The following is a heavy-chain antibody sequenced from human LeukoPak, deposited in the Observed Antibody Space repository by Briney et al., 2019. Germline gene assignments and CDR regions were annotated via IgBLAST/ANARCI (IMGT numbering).Heavy chain of an antibody. D-gene: IGHD3-22*01. CDR1: GYTFTSYY. J-gene: IGHJ3*02. CDR3: ARDYWDYYDSSGYGWAFDI. Sequence: ASVKVSCKASGYTFTSYYMHWVRQAPGQGLEWMGIINPSGGSTSYAQKFQGRVTMTRDTSTSTVYMELSSLRSEDTAVYYCARDYWDYYDSSGYGWAFDIWGQGTMVTVSS. CDR2: INPSGGST. V-gene: IGHV1-46*01.